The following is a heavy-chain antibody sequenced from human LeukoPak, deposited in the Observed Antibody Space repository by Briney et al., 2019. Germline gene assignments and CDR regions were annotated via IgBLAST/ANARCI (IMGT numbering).Heavy chain of an antibody. CDR2: IKQDGSEK. D-gene: IGHD2-8*01. CDR1: GFTFSTYR. V-gene: IGHV3-7*01. Sequence: PGGSLRLSCAASGFTFSTYRMSWVRQAPGKGLEWVANIKQDGSEKHYVDSVKGRFTISRDNAKNSLYLQMNSLRAEDTAVYYCARDVSYRDLGAFDIWGQGTMVTVSS. CDR3: ARDVSYRDLGAFDI. J-gene: IGHJ3*02.